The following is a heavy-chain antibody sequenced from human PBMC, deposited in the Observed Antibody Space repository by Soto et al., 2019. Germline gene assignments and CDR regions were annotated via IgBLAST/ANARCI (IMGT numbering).Heavy chain of an antibody. D-gene: IGHD3-10*01. CDR1: GYTFTGYY. J-gene: IGHJ4*02. CDR2: INPNSGGT. CDR3: ARDEERVTRVRGDTNY. V-gene: IGHV1-2*04. Sequence: ASVKVSCKASGYTFTGYYMHWVRQAPGQGLEWMGWINPNSGGTNYAQKFQGWVTMTRDTSISTAYMELRSLTSDDMAVYYCARDEERVTRVRGDTNYWGQGTLVTVSS.